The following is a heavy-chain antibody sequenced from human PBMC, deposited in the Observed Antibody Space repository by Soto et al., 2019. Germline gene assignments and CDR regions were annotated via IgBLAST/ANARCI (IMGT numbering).Heavy chain of an antibody. D-gene: IGHD1-26*01. CDR3: ARDLEKGGGSAGFHY. Sequence: ASVKVSCKASGYTFTVYYMHWVRQAPGQGLEWMGWINPKSGGTMYPQKFQGRVTMTWDTSISTAYMALTRLRSDDTAVYYCARDLEKGGGSAGFHYWGQGTMVTVYS. J-gene: IGHJ4*02. CDR1: GYTFTVYY. CDR2: INPKSGGT. V-gene: IGHV1-2*02.